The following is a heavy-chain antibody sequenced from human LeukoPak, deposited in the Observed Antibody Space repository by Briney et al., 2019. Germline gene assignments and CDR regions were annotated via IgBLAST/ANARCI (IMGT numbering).Heavy chain of an antibody. CDR3: ARGGNVDTAMVFEFDY. CDR1: GGTFSSYA. V-gene: IGHV1-69*05. J-gene: IGHJ4*02. D-gene: IGHD5-18*01. CDR2: IIPIFGTA. Sequence: GASVKVSCKASGGTFSSYAISWVRQAPGQGLEWMGRIIPIFGTANYAQKFQGRVTITTDESTSTAYMELSSLRSEDTAVYYCARGGNVDTAMVFEFDYWGQGTLVTVSS.